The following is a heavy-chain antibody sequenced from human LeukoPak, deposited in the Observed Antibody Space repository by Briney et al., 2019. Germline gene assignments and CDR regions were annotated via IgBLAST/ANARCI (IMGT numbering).Heavy chain of an antibody. J-gene: IGHJ6*02. CDR1: GFTFSSYA. CDR2: INGSGGST. Sequence: GGSLRLSCAASGFTFSSYAMSWVRQAPGKGLEWVSAINGSGGSTYYADSVKGRFTISRDNSKNTLYLQMNSLRAEDTAVYYCAKGSRYWDRGRYYYYYGMDVWGQGTTVTVSS. V-gene: IGHV3-23*01. D-gene: IGHD1-26*01. CDR3: AKGSRYWDRGRYYYYYGMDV.